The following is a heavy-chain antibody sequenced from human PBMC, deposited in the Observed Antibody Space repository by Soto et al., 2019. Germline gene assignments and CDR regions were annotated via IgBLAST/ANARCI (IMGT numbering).Heavy chain of an antibody. J-gene: IGHJ4*02. CDR2: IYYSGST. CDR3: ASHGPSSHWLGN. V-gene: IGHV4-39*01. CDR1: GGSISSSSYY. D-gene: IGHD6-19*01. Sequence: QLQLQESGPGLVKPSETLSLTCTVSGGSISSSSYYWGWIRQPPGKGLEWIGSIYYSGSTYYNPSLKSRVTISVDTSKNQFSLKLSSVTAADTAVYYCASHGPSSHWLGNWGQGTLVTVSS.